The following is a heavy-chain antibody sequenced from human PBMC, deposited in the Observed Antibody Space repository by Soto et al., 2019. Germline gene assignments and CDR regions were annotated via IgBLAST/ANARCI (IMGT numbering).Heavy chain of an antibody. CDR3: ARERPDGARLDP. Sequence: SETLSLTCTVSGDSISSGDYYWSWIRQPPGKGLEWIGYIYYSGSTYYNPSLKSRVTISVDTSKNQFSLKLSSVTAADTAVYYCARERPDGARLDPWGQGTLVTVSS. J-gene: IGHJ5*02. D-gene: IGHD6-6*01. CDR1: GDSISSGDYY. V-gene: IGHV4-30-4*01. CDR2: IYYSGST.